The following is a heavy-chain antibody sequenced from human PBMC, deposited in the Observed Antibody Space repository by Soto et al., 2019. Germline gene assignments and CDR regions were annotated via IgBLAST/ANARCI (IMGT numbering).Heavy chain of an antibody. CDR1: GFTFSNAW. CDR3: TTGPIVLEWLSVVPVPPETDDY. D-gene: IGHD3-3*01. V-gene: IGHV3-15*01. Sequence: PGGSLRLSCAASGFTFSNAWMSWGRQAPGKGLEWVGRIKSKTDGGTTDYAAPVKVIFTISRDDSKNTLYLQMNSLKTEDTAVYYCTTGPIVLEWLSVVPVPPETDDYWGQGTLVTVSS. J-gene: IGHJ4*02. CDR2: IKSKTDGGTT.